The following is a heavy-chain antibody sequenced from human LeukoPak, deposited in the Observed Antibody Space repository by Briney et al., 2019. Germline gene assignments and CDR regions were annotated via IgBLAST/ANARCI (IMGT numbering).Heavy chain of an antibody. D-gene: IGHD3-22*01. Sequence: GGSLRLSCAASGFTFSSYSINWVRQAPGKGLERVSSIRSSASYINYADSVKGRFTISRDNAKNSLFLQMNSLRAEDTAIYYCARDSLTLIVGRQRRGLDYWGQGTLVTVSS. V-gene: IGHV3-21*01. J-gene: IGHJ4*02. CDR2: IRSSASYI. CDR3: ARDSLTLIVGRQRRGLDY. CDR1: GFTFSSYS.